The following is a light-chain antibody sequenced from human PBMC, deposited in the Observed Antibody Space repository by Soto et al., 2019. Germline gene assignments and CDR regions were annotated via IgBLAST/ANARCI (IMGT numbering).Light chain of an antibody. J-gene: IGKJ5*01. CDR1: LSVSGY. CDR2: GTS. V-gene: IGKV3-11*01. Sequence: EIVLTQSPASLALSPGERATLSCRASLSVSGYLAWYQQRPNQAPRLLIHGTSNRATGIPARFSGEGSGTDFTLTISSLEPEDSAVYYCQQRANFGQGTRLESK. CDR3: QQRAN.